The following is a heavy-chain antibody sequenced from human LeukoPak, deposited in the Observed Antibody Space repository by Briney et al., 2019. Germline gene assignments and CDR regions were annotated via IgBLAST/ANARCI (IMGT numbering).Heavy chain of an antibody. Sequence: PGGSLRLSCAASGFTFNIYAMNWVRQAPGKGLEWVSAISGSGGSTYYADSVKGRFTISRDNSKNTLYLQMNSLRAEDTAVYYCARDDYGDYVDWGQGTLVTVSS. D-gene: IGHD4-17*01. CDR2: ISGSGGST. J-gene: IGHJ4*02. V-gene: IGHV3-23*01. CDR1: GFTFNIYA. CDR3: ARDDYGDYVD.